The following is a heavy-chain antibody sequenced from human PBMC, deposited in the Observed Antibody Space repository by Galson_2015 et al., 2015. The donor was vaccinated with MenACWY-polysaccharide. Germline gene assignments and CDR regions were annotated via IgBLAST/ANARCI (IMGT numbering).Heavy chain of an antibody. J-gene: IGHJ1*01. CDR3: ARVPDHGDSGIYFER. CDR1: GDSISSGPSY. CDR2: IYYTGST. V-gene: IGHV4-31*11. D-gene: IGHD4-17*01. Sequence: PLSLTCAVSGDSISSGPSYWSWLRHRPGKGLEWIGNIYYTGSTYYNPSLRSRVTVTIDTSQNHFSLKLNSVTAADTAVYYCARVPDHGDSGIYFERWGQGILVTVSS.